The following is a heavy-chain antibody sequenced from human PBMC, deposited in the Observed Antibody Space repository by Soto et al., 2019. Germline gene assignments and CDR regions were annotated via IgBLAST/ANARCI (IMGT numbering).Heavy chain of an antibody. CDR1: GFTFRNFV. V-gene: IGHV3-23*01. J-gene: IGHJ4*02. Sequence: EVELLESGGGIVQPGGSLRVSCVASGFTFRNFVMSWVRQAPGKGLEWVSAIRGTGGETFYADSVKGRFTISRDNPKNTLYLQMNSLRDEDTPLYFCAQDRGWGVVSPTHDYWGQGTRVTVSS. CDR2: IRGTGGET. CDR3: AQDRGWGVVSPTHDY. D-gene: IGHD2-21*01.